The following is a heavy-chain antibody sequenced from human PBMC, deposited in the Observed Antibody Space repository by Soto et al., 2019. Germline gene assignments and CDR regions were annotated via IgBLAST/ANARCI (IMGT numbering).Heavy chain of an antibody. CDR1: GFTLSSYS. CDR2: ISESGSPI. D-gene: IGHD2-15*01. V-gene: IGHV3-48*01. Sequence: GGSLRLSCAASGFTLSSYSMNWVRQAPGKGLEWISYISESGSPIYYADSVKGRFTISRDHAKNSLYLQMNSLRAEDTAVYYCARDPYCSAGSCYYGYWGQGTLVTVSS. J-gene: IGHJ4*02. CDR3: ARDPYCSAGSCYYGY.